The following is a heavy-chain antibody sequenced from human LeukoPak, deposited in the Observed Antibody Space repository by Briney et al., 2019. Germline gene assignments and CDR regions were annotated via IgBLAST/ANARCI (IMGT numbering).Heavy chain of an antibody. CDR2: ISSTSSYT. CDR3: ATDFCIKPENIDSCYLDY. J-gene: IGHJ4*02. Sequence: PGGSLRLSCAASGFTFSTYSMNWVRQAPGKGLEWVSSISSTSSYTHYADSVKGRFTISRDNAKNSLYLQMNSLRAEDTAVYYCATDFCIKPENIDSCYLDYWGQGTLVTVSS. D-gene: IGHD2-2*01. CDR1: GFTFSTYS. V-gene: IGHV3-21*01.